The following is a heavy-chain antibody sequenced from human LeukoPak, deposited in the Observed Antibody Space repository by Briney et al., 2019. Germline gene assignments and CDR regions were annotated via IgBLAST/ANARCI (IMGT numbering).Heavy chain of an antibody. J-gene: IGHJ4*02. D-gene: IGHD4-23*01. V-gene: IGHV3-7*01. CDR2: IKPDGSAQ. CDR1: GFTFSSYA. Sequence: GGSLRLSCAASGFTFSSYAMSWVRQAPGKGLEWVATIKPDGSAQYYVDSVKGRFTISRDNAKNTLFLQMNSLRGDDTAVYYCARESTEVTPGYWGQGTLVTVSS. CDR3: ARESTEVTPGY.